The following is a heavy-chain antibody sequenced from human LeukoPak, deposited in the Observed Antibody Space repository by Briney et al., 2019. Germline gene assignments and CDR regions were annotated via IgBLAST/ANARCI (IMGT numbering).Heavy chain of an antibody. V-gene: IGHV4-59*12. Sequence: SETLSLTCTVSGASISPNYWSWFRQPPGKGLEWIGYIYYSGSTSYNPSLKGRVTISLDTSKNQFSLKLSSVTAADTAVYYCARGHYGPGIGTYPNWGQGTLVTVSA. CDR1: GASISPNY. CDR3: ARGHYGPGIGTYPN. J-gene: IGHJ4*02. D-gene: IGHD3-10*01. CDR2: IYYSGST.